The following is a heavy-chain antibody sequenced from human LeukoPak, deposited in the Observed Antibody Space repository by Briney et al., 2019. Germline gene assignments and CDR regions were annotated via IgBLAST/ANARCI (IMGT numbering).Heavy chain of an antibody. D-gene: IGHD5-24*01. CDR3: ARGRRRDRDGYKSPGSWFDS. CDR1: GGSISSGGYF. J-gene: IGHJ5*01. V-gene: IGHV4-61*09. CDR2: IYDSGNT. Sequence: SQTLSLTCTVSGGSISSGGYFWTWTRQPAGKGLGWIGHIYDSGNTNYNPSLWSRVTISVDTSKNEFSLKLSSVTAADTAVYFCARGRRRDRDGYKSPGSWFDSWGQGTLVTVSS.